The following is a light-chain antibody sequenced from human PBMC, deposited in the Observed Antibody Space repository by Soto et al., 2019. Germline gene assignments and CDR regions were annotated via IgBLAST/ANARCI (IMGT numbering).Light chain of an antibody. CDR2: DNY. CDR1: SSNIGDNF. J-gene: IGLJ1*01. Sequence: QSVLTQPPSVSAAPGQRITISCSGSSSNIGDNFVSWYQQLPGTAPKLIIFDNYKRPSGIHDRFSGSKSGTSATLVITGLQTGDEADYYCGTWDNSLSDESYVFGTGTKLTVL. V-gene: IGLV1-51*01. CDR3: GTWDNSLSDESYV.